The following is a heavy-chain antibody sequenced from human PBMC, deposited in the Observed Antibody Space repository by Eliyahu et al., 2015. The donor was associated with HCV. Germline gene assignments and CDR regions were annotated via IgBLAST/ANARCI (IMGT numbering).Heavy chain of an antibody. Sequence: QVQLVEFGGGVVQPGRSXRLSCAXSGFXFSPYTXHWVRQAPGKGLDWVAVISFDGNKKDYADSAKGRFTISRDNSMNTLYLQMNSLRVDDTAVYYCARDRVRAAPDNEGVDYWGQGTLVTVSS. CDR2: ISFDGNKK. CDR1: GFXFSPYT. J-gene: IGHJ4*02. D-gene: IGHD6-13*01. V-gene: IGHV3-30-3*01. CDR3: ARDRVRAAPDNEGVDY.